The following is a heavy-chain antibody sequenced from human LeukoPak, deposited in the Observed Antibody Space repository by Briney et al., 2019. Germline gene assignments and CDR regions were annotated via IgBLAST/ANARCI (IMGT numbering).Heavy chain of an antibody. D-gene: IGHD2-2*01. Sequence: PSETLSLTCAVYGGSFSGYYWSWIRQPPGKGLEWIGEINHSGSTNYNPSLKSRVTISVDTSKNQFSLKLSSVTAADTAVYYCAGLHCSSTSCFDYWGQGTLVTVSS. J-gene: IGHJ4*02. CDR2: INHSGST. V-gene: IGHV4-34*01. CDR3: AGLHCSSTSCFDY. CDR1: GGSFSGYY.